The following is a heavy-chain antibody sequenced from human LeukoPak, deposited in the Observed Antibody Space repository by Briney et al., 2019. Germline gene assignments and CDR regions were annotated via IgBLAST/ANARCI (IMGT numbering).Heavy chain of an antibody. CDR3: ARAGATRGGVFDY. CDR2: INPSDGST. J-gene: IGHJ4*02. V-gene: IGHV1-46*01. Sequence: GASVKVSCKASGYSFTYHYMHWLRQAPGQGLEWIGIINPSDGSTTYAQKFQGRVTMTRDMSTSTVYMELRSLRSDDTAVYYCARAGATRGGVFDYWGQGTLVTVSS. CDR1: GYSFTYHY. D-gene: IGHD1-26*01.